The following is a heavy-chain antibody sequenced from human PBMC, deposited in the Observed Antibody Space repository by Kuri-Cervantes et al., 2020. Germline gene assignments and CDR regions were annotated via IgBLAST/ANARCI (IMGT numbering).Heavy chain of an antibody. D-gene: IGHD3-10*01. CDR1: GLTFSAYS. CDR3: ARRGSGTGFDP. CDR2: ISRSSSFI. V-gene: IGHV3-21*01. Sequence: GGSLRLSCAASGLTFSAYSMNWVRQAPGKGLEWVSSISRSSSFIYYADSVKGRFTISRDNAKNSLYLQMNSLRAEDTAVYYCARRGSGTGFDPWGQGTLVTVSS. J-gene: IGHJ5*02.